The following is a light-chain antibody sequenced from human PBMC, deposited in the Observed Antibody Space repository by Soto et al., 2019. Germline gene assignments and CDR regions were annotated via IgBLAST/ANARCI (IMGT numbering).Light chain of an antibody. CDR2: KAY. V-gene: IGKV1-5*03. Sequence: DIQVTQSPSTLSASVGDRVTITCRASQSVSPWLAWYQLKPGKAPKLLIYKAYTLESGVPSRFSGIMAGTEFTPTISSLQPDDFATYYYQQYSSYWSFGQGTRVEIK. J-gene: IGKJ1*01. CDR3: QQYSSYWS. CDR1: QSVSPW.